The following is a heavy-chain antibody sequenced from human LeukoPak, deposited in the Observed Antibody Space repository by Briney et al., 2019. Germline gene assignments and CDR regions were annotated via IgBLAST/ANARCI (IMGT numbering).Heavy chain of an antibody. CDR3: ARDTRDSSGPTGFQH. CDR2: ISYSGST. CDR1: GGSISSGDYY. Sequence: SETLSLTCTVSGGSISSGDYYWSWIRQPPGKGLEWIGYISYSGSTYYNPSLRSRVTISVDTSKNQFSLKLSSVTAADTAVYYWARDTRDSSGPTGFQHWGQGTLVTVSS. D-gene: IGHD3-22*01. J-gene: IGHJ1*01. V-gene: IGHV4-30-4*01.